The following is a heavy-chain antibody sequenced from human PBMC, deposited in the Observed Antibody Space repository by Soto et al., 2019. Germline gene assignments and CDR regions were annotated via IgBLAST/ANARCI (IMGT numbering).Heavy chain of an antibody. J-gene: IGHJ5*02. Sequence: ASVKVSCKASGYTFTSYDINCVRQATGQGLEWMGWMNPNSGNTGYAQKFQGRVTMTRNTSISTAYMELSSLRSEDTAVYYCARAGIFGVVINWFDPWGQGTLVTVSS. V-gene: IGHV1-8*01. CDR3: ARAGIFGVVINWFDP. D-gene: IGHD3-3*01. CDR2: MNPNSGNT. CDR1: GYTFTSYD.